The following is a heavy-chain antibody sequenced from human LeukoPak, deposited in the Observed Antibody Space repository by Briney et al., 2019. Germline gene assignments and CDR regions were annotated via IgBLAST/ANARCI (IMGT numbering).Heavy chain of an antibody. Sequence: GGSLRLSCAASGFTFSSHSMNWVRQAPGKGLEWVSSISSSSSYIYYADSVKGRFTISRDNAKNSLYLQMNSLRAEDTAVYYCARVASIGYSYGYSAFDIWGRGTMVTVSS. V-gene: IGHV3-21*01. CDR2: ISSSSSYI. J-gene: IGHJ3*02. CDR1: GFTFSSHS. CDR3: ARVASIGYSYGYSAFDI. D-gene: IGHD5-18*01.